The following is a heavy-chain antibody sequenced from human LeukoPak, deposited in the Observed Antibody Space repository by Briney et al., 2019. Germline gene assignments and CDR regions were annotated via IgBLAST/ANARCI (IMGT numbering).Heavy chain of an antibody. Sequence: GGSLRLSCAASGFIFSSYGMNWVRQAPAKGLEWVAIISYDGTNKDYAESVKGRFTISRDNSKLYLQMNSLRTDDTAVYYCGRDGNRWQEPLAFWGQGTLVTVSS. V-gene: IGHV3-30*03. J-gene: IGHJ4*02. CDR1: GFIFSSYG. CDR3: GRDGNRWQEPLAF. CDR2: ISYDGTNK. D-gene: IGHD1-14*01.